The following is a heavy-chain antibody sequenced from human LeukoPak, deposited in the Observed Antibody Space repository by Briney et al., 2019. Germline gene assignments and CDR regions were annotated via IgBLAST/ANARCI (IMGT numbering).Heavy chain of an antibody. CDR1: GFTFSSYG. CDR3: ARDRYYYGSGSYYRVYYYYGMDV. Sequence: GRSLRLSCAASGFTFSSYGMHWVRQAPGKGLEWVAVISYDGSNKYYADSVKGRFTISRDNSKNTLYLQMNSLRAEDTAVYYCARDRYYYGSGSYYRVYYYYGMDVWGQGTTVTVSS. V-gene: IGHV3-30*03. D-gene: IGHD3-10*01. J-gene: IGHJ6*02. CDR2: ISYDGSNK.